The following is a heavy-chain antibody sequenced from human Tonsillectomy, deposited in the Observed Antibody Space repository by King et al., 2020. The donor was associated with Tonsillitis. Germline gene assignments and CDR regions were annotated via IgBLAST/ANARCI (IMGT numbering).Heavy chain of an antibody. D-gene: IGHD6-19*01. Sequence: QLQESGPGLVKPSETLSLTCTVSGGSISGSSYYWGWIRQPPGKGLEWIGSINYSGSSYYNPSLMSQVTISVDTSKNQFSLKLSSVTAADTAVYYCARQGWEGAMQWPSWFDPWGQGTLVTVSS. V-gene: IGHV4-39*01. CDR3: ARQGWEGAMQWPSWFDP. CDR1: GGSISGSSYY. J-gene: IGHJ5*02. CDR2: INYSGSS.